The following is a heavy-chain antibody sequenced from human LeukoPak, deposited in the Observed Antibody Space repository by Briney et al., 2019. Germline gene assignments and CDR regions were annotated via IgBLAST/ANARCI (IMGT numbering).Heavy chain of an antibody. CDR1: GFTVSSNY. CDR2: ISYDGSNK. Sequence: GGSLRLSCAASGFTVSSNYMTWVRQAPGKGLEWVAVISYDGSNKYFADSVKGRFTISRDNSKNTLYLQMNSLRAEDTAVYYCATQDGYDNSGHYGYWGQGTLVTVSS. D-gene: IGHD3-22*01. CDR3: ATQDGYDNSGHYGY. J-gene: IGHJ4*02. V-gene: IGHV3-30*03.